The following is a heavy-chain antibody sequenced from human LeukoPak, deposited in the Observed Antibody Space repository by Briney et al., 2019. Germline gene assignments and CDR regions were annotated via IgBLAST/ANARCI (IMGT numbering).Heavy chain of an antibody. CDR2: ISYDGSNK. CDR1: GFTFSSYG. J-gene: IGHJ4*02. V-gene: IGHV3-30*18. Sequence: GGSLRLSCAASGFTFSSYGMHWVRQAPGKGLEWVAVISYDGSNKYYADSVKGRFTISRGNSKNTLYLQMNSLRTEDTAVYYCVKDLLQVTMKKLDHWGQGTLVTVSS. D-gene: IGHD4-11*01. CDR3: VKDLLQVTMKKLDH.